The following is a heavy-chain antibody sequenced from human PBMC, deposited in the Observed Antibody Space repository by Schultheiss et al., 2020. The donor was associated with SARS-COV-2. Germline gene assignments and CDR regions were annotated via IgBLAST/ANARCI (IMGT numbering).Heavy chain of an antibody. J-gene: IGHJ4*02. CDR3: ATQRYCPGGVCLWGNDY. CDR2: ISSSAYI. V-gene: IGHV3-69-1*02. Sequence: GESLKISCAASVFTFSPYEMNWVRQAPGKGLEWISYISSSAYIYYADSVKGRFTISRDSAKNSLYLQMNSLRAEDTAVYFCATQRYCPGGVCLWGNDYWGQGTLVTVSS. D-gene: IGHD2-8*02. CDR1: VFTFSPYE.